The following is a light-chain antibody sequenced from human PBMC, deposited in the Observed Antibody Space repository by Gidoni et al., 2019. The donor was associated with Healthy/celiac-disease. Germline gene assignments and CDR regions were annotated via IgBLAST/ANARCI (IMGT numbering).Light chain of an antibody. CDR1: QGISNY. V-gene: IGKV1-27*01. J-gene: IGKJ1*01. CDR3: QKYNRATAT. CDR2: AAS. Sequence: DIQMPQSPSSLSASVEDRVTITCRASQGISNYLAWYQQKPVKVPKLMIYAASTLQSGVPSRFSGRGAGKDFTLTSSRLQTEDVVNYYCQKYNRATATCGQGTKVESK.